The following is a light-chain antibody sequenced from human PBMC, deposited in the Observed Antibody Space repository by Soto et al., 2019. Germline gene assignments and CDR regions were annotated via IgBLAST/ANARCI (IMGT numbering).Light chain of an antibody. V-gene: IGLV2-8*01. CDR2: EVS. J-gene: IGLJ1*01. CDR1: SSDFGGYNY. CDR3: SSYAGSNNLYV. Sequence: QSVLTQPASASGSRGQSVSISCTGTSSDFGGYNYVSWYQQHPGKAPKLMIYEVSKRPSGVPDRFSGSKSGNTASLTVSGLQAEDEADYYCSSYAGSNNLYVFGTGTKVTVL.